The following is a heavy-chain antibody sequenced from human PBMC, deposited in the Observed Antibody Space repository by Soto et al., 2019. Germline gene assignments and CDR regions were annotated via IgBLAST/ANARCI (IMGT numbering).Heavy chain of an antibody. CDR1: GFTFSSYG. Sequence: PGGSLRLSCAASGFTFSSYGMHWVRQAPGKGLEWVAVISYDGSNKYYADSVKGRFTISRDNSKNTLYLQMNSLRAEDTAVYYCAKEGELSSYFDYWGQGTLVTVSS. CDR2: ISYDGSNK. V-gene: IGHV3-30*18. J-gene: IGHJ4*02. CDR3: AKEGELSSYFDY. D-gene: IGHD3-16*02.